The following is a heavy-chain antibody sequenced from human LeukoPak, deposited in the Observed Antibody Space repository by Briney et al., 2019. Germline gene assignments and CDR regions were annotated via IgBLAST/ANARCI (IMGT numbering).Heavy chain of an antibody. Sequence: GASVKVSCKASGGTFSSYAISWVRQAPGQGLEWMGGIIPIFGTANYAQKLQGRVTMTTDTSTSTAYMELRSLRSDDTAVYYCARDLLGYCSSTSCSTNWFDPWGQGTLVTVSS. J-gene: IGHJ5*02. CDR3: ARDLLGYCSSTSCSTNWFDP. V-gene: IGHV1-69*05. D-gene: IGHD2-2*01. CDR1: GGTFSSYA. CDR2: IIPIFGTA.